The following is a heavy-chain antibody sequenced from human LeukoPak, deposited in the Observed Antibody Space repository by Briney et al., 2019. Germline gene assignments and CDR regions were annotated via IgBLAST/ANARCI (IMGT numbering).Heavy chain of an antibody. V-gene: IGHV4-61*03. Sequence: SETLSLTCTVSGYSISTSYYWTWIRQPPGKGLEWIGYIDHTGSTNYDPSLNSRVTISRDTSKNHFSLELTSATAADTAVYFCARGRVSSNTWYSTYYYYFYMDVWGKGTTVTVSS. CDR3: ARGRVSSNTWYSTYYYYFYMDV. CDR2: IDHTGST. D-gene: IGHD6-13*01. CDR1: GYSISTSYY. J-gene: IGHJ6*03.